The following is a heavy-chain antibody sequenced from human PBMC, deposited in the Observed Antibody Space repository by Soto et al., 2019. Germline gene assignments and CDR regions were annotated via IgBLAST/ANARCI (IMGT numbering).Heavy chain of an antibody. CDR3: AMQTTYSSSWYDY. CDR2: IYTSGTT. D-gene: IGHD6-13*01. CDR1: GGTMSKYY. Sequence: SETLSLTCSVSGGTMSKYYCVWIRQPAGKGLEWIGRIYTSGTTDYNPSLKSRVTMSVDTSKNQFSLKLSSVTAADTALYFRAMQTTYSSSWYDYWGHGTLVHVSS. V-gene: IGHV4-4*07. J-gene: IGHJ5*01.